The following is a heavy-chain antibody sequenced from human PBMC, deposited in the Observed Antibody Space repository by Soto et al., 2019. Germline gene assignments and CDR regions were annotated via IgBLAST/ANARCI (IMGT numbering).Heavy chain of an antibody. Sequence: QVQLVQSGAEVKKPGSSVKVSCKASGGTFSSYAISWVRQAPGQGLEWMGGIIPIFGTANYAQKFQGRVTITADESTSTAYMERSRLRSEDTAVYYCATTDIVVVPAAIRGYYYYGMDVWGQGTTVTVSS. J-gene: IGHJ6*02. D-gene: IGHD2-2*02. CDR3: ATTDIVVVPAAIRGYYYYGMDV. V-gene: IGHV1-69*01. CDR1: GGTFSSYA. CDR2: IIPIFGTA.